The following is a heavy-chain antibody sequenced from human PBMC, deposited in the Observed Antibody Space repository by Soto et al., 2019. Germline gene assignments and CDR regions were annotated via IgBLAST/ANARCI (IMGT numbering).Heavy chain of an antibody. CDR1: TDSSSFTNSY. D-gene: IGHD3-10*01. V-gene: IGHV4-39*01. J-gene: IGHJ4*02. Sequence: SETLSLTCTVSTDSSSFTNSYWGWIRQPPGKGLQWIGSSSYNGGTFYNPSLKGRVVISFDTSKKQSSLQVTSVTAADTAVYFCARHRIEVVWRGFDFWGQGSPVTVFS. CDR3: ARHRIEVVWRGFDF. CDR2: SSYNGGT.